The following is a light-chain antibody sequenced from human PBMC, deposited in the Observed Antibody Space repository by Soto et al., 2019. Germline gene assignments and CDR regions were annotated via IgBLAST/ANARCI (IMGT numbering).Light chain of an antibody. V-gene: IGLV2-14*01. Sequence: QSVLTQPASVSGSPGQSITISCTGTSSDVGGYNYVSWYQQHPGKAPKLMIYEVSNRPSGVSNRFSGSKSGNTASLTISGLQAEDEADYYCSPYTSSSTPLYVFGTGTKVTVL. CDR3: SPYTSSSTPLYV. CDR1: SSDVGGYNY. CDR2: EVS. J-gene: IGLJ1*01.